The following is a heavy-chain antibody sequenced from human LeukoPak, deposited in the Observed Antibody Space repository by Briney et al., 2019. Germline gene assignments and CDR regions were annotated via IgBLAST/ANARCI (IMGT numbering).Heavy chain of an antibody. V-gene: IGHV1-8*01. CDR3: ARDQQQLVLFDYYYYMDV. CDR2: MNPNSGNT. CDR1: GYTFTSYD. J-gene: IGHJ6*03. D-gene: IGHD6-13*01. Sequence: ASVKVSCKASGYTFTSYDINWVRQATGQGLEWMGWMNPNSGNTGYAQKFQGRVTMTRNTSISTAYMELSSLRSEDTAVYYCARDQQQLVLFDYYYYMDVWGKGTTVTVSS.